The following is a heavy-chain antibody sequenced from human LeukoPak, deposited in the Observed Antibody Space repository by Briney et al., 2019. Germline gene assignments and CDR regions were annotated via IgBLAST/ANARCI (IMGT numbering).Heavy chain of an antibody. CDR2: TSHDESNK. CDR3: AKGDAAGAYRTDF. Sequence: GGSLRLSCVASGISLRSYSVHWVRQAPGKGLEWAALTSHDESNKKYADSVRGRCTISRDNSRDTVFLQLSNLRHEDTAVYYCAKGDAAGAYRTDFWGPGTRVTVSS. V-gene: IGHV3-30-3*01. CDR1: GISLRSYS. J-gene: IGHJ4*02. D-gene: IGHD6-13*01.